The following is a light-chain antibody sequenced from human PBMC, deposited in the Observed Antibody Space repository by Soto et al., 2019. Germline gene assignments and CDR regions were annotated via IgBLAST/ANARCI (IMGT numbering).Light chain of an antibody. CDR2: DVS. CDR3: SLYTRSSTL. V-gene: IGLV2-14*01. CDR1: SSDVGCYNY. J-gene: IGLJ2*01. Sequence: QSALTQPASVSGSPGQSITISCTGTSSDVGCYNYVSWYQQHPGKAPKLMIYDVSNRPSGVSNRFSGSKSGNTASLTISGLQAEDEADYYCSLYTRSSTLFGGGTKVTVL.